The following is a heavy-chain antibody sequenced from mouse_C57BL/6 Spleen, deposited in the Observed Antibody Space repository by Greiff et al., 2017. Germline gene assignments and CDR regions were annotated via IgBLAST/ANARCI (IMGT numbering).Heavy chain of an antibody. CDR2: INYDGSST. V-gene: IGHV5-16*01. CDR1: GFTFSDYY. Sequence: DVMLVESEGGLVQPGSSMKLSCTASGFTFSDYYMAWVRQVPEKGLEWVANINYDGSSTYYLDSLKSRFIISGDNAKNILYLQMSSLKSEDTATYYCARYDYDGYYYAMDYWGQGTSVTVSS. J-gene: IGHJ4*01. D-gene: IGHD2-4*01. CDR3: ARYDYDGYYYAMDY.